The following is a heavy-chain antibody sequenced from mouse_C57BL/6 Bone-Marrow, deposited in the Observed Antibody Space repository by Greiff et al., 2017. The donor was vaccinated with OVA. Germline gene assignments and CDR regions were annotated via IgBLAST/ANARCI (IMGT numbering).Heavy chain of an antibody. J-gene: IGHJ2*01. CDR2: IHPSDSDT. D-gene: IGHD1-1*01. Sequence: QVQLQQPGAELVKPGASVKVSCKASGYTFTSYWMHWVKQRPGQGLEWIGRIHPSDSDTNYNQKCKGKATLTVDKSSSTAYMQLSSLTSEDSAVYYCATFITTVVATSDYWGQGTTLTVSS. CDR1: GYTFTSYW. CDR3: ATFITTVVATSDY. V-gene: IGHV1-74*01.